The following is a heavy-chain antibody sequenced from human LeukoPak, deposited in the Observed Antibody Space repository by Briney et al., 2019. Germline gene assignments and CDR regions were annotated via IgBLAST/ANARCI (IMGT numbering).Heavy chain of an antibody. V-gene: IGHV3-30-3*01. D-gene: IGHD6-19*01. CDR3: ARDRGAVAGFFDY. CDR2: IPYDGSNK. Sequence: GGSLRLSCAASGFTFSSYAMHWVRQAPGKGLEWVAVIPYDGSNKYYADSVKGRFTISRDNSKNTLYLQMNSLRAEDTAVYYCARDRGAVAGFFDYWGQGTLVTVSS. CDR1: GFTFSSYA. J-gene: IGHJ4*02.